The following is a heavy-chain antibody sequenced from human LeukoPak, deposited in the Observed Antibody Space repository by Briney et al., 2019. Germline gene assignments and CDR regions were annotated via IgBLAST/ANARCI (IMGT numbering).Heavy chain of an antibody. D-gene: IGHD6-19*01. CDR1: GYTFTSYG. CDR3: ARGRNFIAVAGRRYDYYYGMDV. V-gene: IGHV1-18*01. J-gene: IGHJ6*02. Sequence: ASVKVSCKASGYTFTSYGISWVRQAPGQGLEWMGWISAYHGNTYYAQKLQGRVTLTTDTSTNTAYMELRSLRSDDTAVYYCARGRNFIAVAGRRYDYYYGMDVWGQGTTVTVSS. CDR2: ISAYHGNT.